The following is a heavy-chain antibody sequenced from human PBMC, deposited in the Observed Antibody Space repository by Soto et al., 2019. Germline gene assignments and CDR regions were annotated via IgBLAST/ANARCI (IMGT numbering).Heavy chain of an antibody. CDR2: IRSKAYGGTT. CDR3: TRAPSSSWYGDFDY. CDR1: GFTFGDYA. V-gene: IGHV3-49*03. D-gene: IGHD6-13*01. J-gene: IGHJ4*02. Sequence: GGSLRLSCTASGFTFGDYAMSWFRQAPGKGLEWVGFIRSKAYGGTTEYAASVKGRFTISRDDSKSIAYLQMNSLKTEDTAVYYCTRAPSSSWYGDFDYWGQGTLVTVSS.